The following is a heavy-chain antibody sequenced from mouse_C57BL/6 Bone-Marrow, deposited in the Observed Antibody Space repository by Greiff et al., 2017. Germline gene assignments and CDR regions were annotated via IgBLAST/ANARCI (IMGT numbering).Heavy chain of an antibody. V-gene: IGHV1-53*01. J-gene: IGHJ2*01. Sequence: QVQLQQPGTELVKPGASVKLSCKASGYTFTSYWMHWVKQRPGQGLEWIGNINPSNGGTNYNEKFKSKATLTVDKSSSTAYLQLSSLTSEDSAVYYCARAGYGSYYFDYWGQGTTLTVSS. CDR2: INPSNGGT. CDR3: ARAGYGSYYFDY. CDR1: GYTFTSYW. D-gene: IGHD2-1*01.